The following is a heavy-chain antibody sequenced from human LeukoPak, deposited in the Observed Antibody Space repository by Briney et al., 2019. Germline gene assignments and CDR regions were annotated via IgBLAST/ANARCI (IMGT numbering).Heavy chain of an antibody. J-gene: IGHJ4*02. V-gene: IGHV1-69*06. CDR1: GGTLSSYA. Sequence: SVKVSCKASGGTLSSYAISWVRQAPGQGLEWMGGIIPIFGTANYAQKFQGRVTITADKSTSTAYMELSSLRSEDTAVYYCAVAIVGAYFDYWGQGTLVTVSS. CDR3: AVAIVGAYFDY. CDR2: IIPIFGTA. D-gene: IGHD1-26*01.